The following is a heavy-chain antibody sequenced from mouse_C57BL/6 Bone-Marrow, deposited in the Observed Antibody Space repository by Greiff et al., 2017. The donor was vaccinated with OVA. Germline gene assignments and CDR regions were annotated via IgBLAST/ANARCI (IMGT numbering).Heavy chain of an antibody. CDR3: ARIITTVGDFDY. Sequence: QVQLKESGAELARPGASVKLSCKASGYTFTSYGISWVKQRTGQGLEWIGEIYPRSGNTYYNEKFKGKSTLTADKSSSTAYMELRSLTSDDSAVYFCARIITTVGDFDYWGRGTTLTVSS. J-gene: IGHJ2*01. V-gene: IGHV1-81*01. CDR2: IYPRSGNT. D-gene: IGHD1-1*01. CDR1: GYTFTSYG.